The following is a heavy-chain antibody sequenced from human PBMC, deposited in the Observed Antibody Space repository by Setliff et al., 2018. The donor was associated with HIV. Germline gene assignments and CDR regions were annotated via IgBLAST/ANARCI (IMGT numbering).Heavy chain of an antibody. CDR3: ARQGAVTGHSFDY. V-gene: IGHV4-39*01. J-gene: IGHJ4*02. Sequence: PSETLSLTCTVSGVSTSSTSYYWGWIRQPPGKGLEWIGYIYYSGNTYYNPSIKSRFTISVDTSKNHFSLRLSSVTAADTAVYSCARQGAVTGHSFDYWGQGALVTVSS. CDR2: IYYSGNT. D-gene: IGHD6-19*01. CDR1: GVSTSSTSYY.